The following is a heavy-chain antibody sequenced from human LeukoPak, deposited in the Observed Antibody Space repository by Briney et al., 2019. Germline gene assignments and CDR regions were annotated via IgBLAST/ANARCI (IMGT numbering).Heavy chain of an antibody. CDR2: IRTAGDT. CDR3: ARVPGIAAAGIGYYYYGMDV. J-gene: IGHJ6*02. V-gene: IGHV3-13*01. D-gene: IGHD6-13*01. CDR1: GFTFSSYD. Sequence: GGSLRLSCAASGFTFSSYDMHWVRQATGKGLEWVSAIRTAGDTYYPGSVKGRFTISREDAKNSLYLQMNSLRAGDTAVYYCARVPGIAAAGIGYYYYGMDVWGQGTTVTVSS.